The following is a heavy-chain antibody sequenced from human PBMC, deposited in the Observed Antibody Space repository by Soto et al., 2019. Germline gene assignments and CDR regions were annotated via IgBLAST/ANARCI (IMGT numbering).Heavy chain of an antibody. CDR1: GFTFSSYW. CDR2: IKQEGSEK. V-gene: IGHV3-7*01. J-gene: IGHJ6*04. CDR3: AGGQGVLDA. D-gene: IGHD2-15*01. Sequence: EVQLVESGGGLVQPGGSLRLSCAASGFTFSSYWMSWVRQAPGKGLEWVSNIKQEGSEKYYVDSVKGRFTISRDNAKNSLYVQMNSLRAEDTDVYYCAGGQGVLDAWGKETTVTVSS.